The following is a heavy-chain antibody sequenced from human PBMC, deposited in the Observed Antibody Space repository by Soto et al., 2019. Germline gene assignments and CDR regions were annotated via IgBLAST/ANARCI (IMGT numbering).Heavy chain of an antibody. V-gene: IGHV4-39*01. CDR2: IYYSGST. CDR1: GGSISISPYY. Sequence: PSETLSLTCTVSGGSISISPYYWGWIRQPPGKGLEWIGSIYYSGSTYYNPSLKSRVTISVDTSKNQFSLKLSSVTAADTAVYYCASHERVLYKYYYYGMDVWGQGTTVTVSS. D-gene: IGHD2-8*01. J-gene: IGHJ6*02. CDR3: ASHERVLYKYYYYGMDV.